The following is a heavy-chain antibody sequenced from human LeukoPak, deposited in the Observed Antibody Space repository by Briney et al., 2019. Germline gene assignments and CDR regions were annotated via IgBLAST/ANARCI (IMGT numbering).Heavy chain of an antibody. Sequence: SQTLSLTCAISGDSVSITSAAWNWIRQSPSRGLEWLGRTYYRSKWYNDYAASVKSRITVNPDTSKNQFSLQLNSVTPQDTAVYYCARTIFGVVTMYYFDYWGQGTLVTVSS. V-gene: IGHV6-1*01. CDR3: ARTIFGVVTMYYFDY. CDR2: TYYRSKWYN. J-gene: IGHJ4*02. CDR1: GDSVSITSAA. D-gene: IGHD3-3*01.